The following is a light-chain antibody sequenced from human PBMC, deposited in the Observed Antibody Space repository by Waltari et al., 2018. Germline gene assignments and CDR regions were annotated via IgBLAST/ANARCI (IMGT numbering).Light chain of an antibody. J-gene: IGLJ1*01. Sequence: QSALTQPASVSGSPGQSITISCTGTSSDVGSYNLVSWYQQHPGKAPKHMIYEGSKRPSGVSDRFSGSKSGNTASRTISGLQAEDEADYYCCSYAGSSTYVFGTGTKVTVL. CDR1: SSDVGSYNL. V-gene: IGLV2-23*01. CDR3: CSYAGSSTYV. CDR2: EGS.